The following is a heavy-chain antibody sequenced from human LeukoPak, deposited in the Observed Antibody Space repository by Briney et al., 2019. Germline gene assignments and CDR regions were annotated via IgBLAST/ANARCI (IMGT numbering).Heavy chain of an antibody. CDR3: ARARLTDDYGDSYYFDY. D-gene: IGHD4-17*01. CDR1: GFTVSSNY. Sequence: PGGSLRLSCAASGFTVSSNYMSWVRQAPGKGLEWVSVIYSGGSTYYADSVKGRFTISRDNSKNTLYLQMNGLRAEDTAVYYCARARLTDDYGDSYYFDYWGQGTLVTVSS. CDR2: IYSGGST. J-gene: IGHJ4*02. V-gene: IGHV3-53*01.